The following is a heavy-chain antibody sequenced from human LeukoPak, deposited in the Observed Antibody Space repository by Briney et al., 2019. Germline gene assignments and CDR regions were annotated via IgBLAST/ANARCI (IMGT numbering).Heavy chain of an antibody. J-gene: IGHJ5*02. V-gene: IGHV4-30-2*01. CDR3: AKMSSSPNCFAP. CDR1: GGSMSSGGYS. D-gene: IGHD2-15*01. CDR2: IYHSGNT. Sequence: PLETLSLTCAVSGGSMSSGGYSWSWIRQPPGKGLEFIGYIYHSGNTYYIPSLKSRVTISVDRSKNQLCLKLTSVTAADTAVYFCAKMSSSPNCFAPWGQGTLVTVSS.